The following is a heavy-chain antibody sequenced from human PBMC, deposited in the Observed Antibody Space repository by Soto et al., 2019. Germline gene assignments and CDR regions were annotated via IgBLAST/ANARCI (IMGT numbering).Heavy chain of an antibody. CDR1: GGSISSYY. Sequence: SSETLSLTCTVPGGSISSYYWSWIRQPPGKGLEWIGYIYYSGSTNYNPSLKSRVTISVDTSKNQFSLKLSSVTAADTAVYYCARVDFWSGSDYYGMDVWGQGTTVTVSS. V-gene: IGHV4-59*01. D-gene: IGHD3-3*01. J-gene: IGHJ6*02. CDR3: ARVDFWSGSDYYGMDV. CDR2: IYYSGST.